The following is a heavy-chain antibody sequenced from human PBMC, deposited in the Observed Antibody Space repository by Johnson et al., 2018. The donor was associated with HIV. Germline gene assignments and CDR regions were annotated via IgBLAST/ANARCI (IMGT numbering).Heavy chain of an antibody. Sequence: QVQLVESGGGVVQPGRSLRLSCAASGFTFSSYAMHWVRQAPGKGLEWVAVISYDGSNKYYADSVKGRFTISRDNSKNTLYLQMNSLRAEDTALYYCARDNSGSDAFDIWGQGTMVTVSS. CDR2: ISYDGSNK. J-gene: IGHJ3*02. D-gene: IGHD1-26*01. CDR3: ARDNSGSDAFDI. V-gene: IGHV3-30-3*01. CDR1: GFTFSSYA.